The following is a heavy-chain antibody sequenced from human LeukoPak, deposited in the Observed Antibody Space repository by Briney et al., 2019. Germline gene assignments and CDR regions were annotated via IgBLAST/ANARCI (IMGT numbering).Heavy chain of an antibody. Sequence: GRSLTLSCAASGFTFSSFGMHWVRQAPGKGLEWVAVIWYDASNKYYADSVKGRFTISRDNSKNTLYLQMNSLRDDDTAVYYCVRGVGVSRFNYFDPWGQGTLVSVSS. CDR2: IWYDASNK. D-gene: IGHD1-26*01. CDR3: VRGVGVSRFNYFDP. CDR1: GFTFSSFG. J-gene: IGHJ5*02. V-gene: IGHV3-33*01.